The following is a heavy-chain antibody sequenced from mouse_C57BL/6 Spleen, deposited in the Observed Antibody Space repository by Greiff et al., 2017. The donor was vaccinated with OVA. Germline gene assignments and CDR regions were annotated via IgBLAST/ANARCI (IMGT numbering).Heavy chain of an antibody. J-gene: IGHJ2*01. CDR2: IHPNSGST. V-gene: IGHV1-64*01. CDR3: ATITTVKDYFDY. Sequence: VQLQQPGAELVKPGASVKLSCKASGYTFTSYWMHWVKQRPGQGLEWIGMIHPNSGSTNYNEKFKSKATLTVDKSSSTAYMQLSSLTSEDSAVYYCATITTVKDYFDYWGQGTTLTVSS. CDR1: GYTFTSYW. D-gene: IGHD1-1*01.